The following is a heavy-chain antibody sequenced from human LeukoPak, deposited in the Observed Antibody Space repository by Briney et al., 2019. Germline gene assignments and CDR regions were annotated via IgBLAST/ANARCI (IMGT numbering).Heavy chain of an antibody. CDR3: ARGGGNSFPFDY. CDR1: GGSISSGSYY. CDR2: IYTSGNT. J-gene: IGHJ4*02. Sequence: ALSLTCTVSGGSISSGSYYWSWIRQPAGKGLEWIGRIYTSGNTNYNPSLKSRVTISVDTSRNQFSLNLSSVTAADTAVYYCARGGGNSFPFDYRGQGTLVTVSS. D-gene: IGHD4-23*01. V-gene: IGHV4-61*02.